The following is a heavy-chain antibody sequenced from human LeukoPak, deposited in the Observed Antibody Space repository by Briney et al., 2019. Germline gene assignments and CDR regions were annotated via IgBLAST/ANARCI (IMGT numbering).Heavy chain of an antibody. CDR2: IYYSGST. CDR3: ARHGGYIPYFDY. J-gene: IGHJ4*02. CDR1: GGSISSYY. V-gene: IGHV4-59*08. D-gene: IGHD2-15*01. Sequence: SETLSLTCTVSGGSISSYYWSWIRQPPGKGLEWIGYIYYSGSTNYNSSLKSRVTISVDTSKNQFSLKLSSVTAADTAMYYCARHGGYIPYFDYWAREPWPPSPQ.